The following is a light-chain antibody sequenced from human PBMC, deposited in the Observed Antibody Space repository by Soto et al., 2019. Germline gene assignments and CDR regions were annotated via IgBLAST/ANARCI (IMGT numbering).Light chain of an antibody. CDR3: CSYAGSSTYV. J-gene: IGLJ1*01. V-gene: IGLV2-23*02. CDR1: RNDVGSYNL. Sequence: SVLTQPAHVSRSPGRTINISCTGNRNDVGSYNLVSWYQQHPGQARKLMIYEVSKRPSGVSNRFSGSKSGNTASLTISGLQAEDEADYYRCSYAGSSTYVSGTGSKVTVL. CDR2: EVS.